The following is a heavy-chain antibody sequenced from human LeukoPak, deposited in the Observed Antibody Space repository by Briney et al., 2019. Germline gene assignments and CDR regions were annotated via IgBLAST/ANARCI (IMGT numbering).Heavy chain of an antibody. D-gene: IGHD3-10*02. CDR2: ISSSSSYI. Sequence: GGSLRLSCITSGFTFGDYAMTWVRQAPGKGLEWVSSISSSSSYIFYADSVKGRFTISRDNAKNSLYLQMNSLRAEDTAMYYCAELGITMIGGVWGKGTTVTISS. CDR3: AELGITMIGGV. CDR1: GFTFGDYA. V-gene: IGHV3-21*01. J-gene: IGHJ6*04.